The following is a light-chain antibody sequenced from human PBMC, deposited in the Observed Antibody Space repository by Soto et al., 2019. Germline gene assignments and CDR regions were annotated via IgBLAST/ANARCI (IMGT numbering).Light chain of an antibody. V-gene: IGKV3-20*01. CDR3: QQYGSSTFT. CDR1: QSVSSSY. J-gene: IGKJ3*01. Sequence: EIVLTQSPGTLSLSPGERATLSCRASQSVSSSYLAWYQQKPGQAPRPIIYGASTRATGIPDRFSGSGSGTDFTLTISRLEPEDFAQYYCQQYGSSTFTFGPGTKVDIK. CDR2: GAS.